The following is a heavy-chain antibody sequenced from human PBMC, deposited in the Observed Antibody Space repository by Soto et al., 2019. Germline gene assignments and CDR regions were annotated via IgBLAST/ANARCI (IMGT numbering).Heavy chain of an antibody. CDR3: TTDWGSGTHYARAFDV. Sequence: EVLLVESGGGLVKPGGSLRLSCAASGFAFKYARMTWVRQAPGKVLEWVGHIRSNIDGATTAYAAPVKGRFTISRDESKNTVDLQMNSLITEDTAVYYCTTDWGSGTHYARAFDVWGQGTMVTVSS. V-gene: IGHV3-15*01. CDR1: GFAFKYAR. CDR2: IRSNIDGATT. D-gene: IGHD3-16*01. J-gene: IGHJ3*01.